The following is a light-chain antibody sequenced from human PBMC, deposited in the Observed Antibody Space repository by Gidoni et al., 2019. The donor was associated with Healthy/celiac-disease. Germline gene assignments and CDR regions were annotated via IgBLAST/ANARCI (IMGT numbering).Light chain of an antibody. CDR2: LGS. V-gene: IGKV2-28*01. Sequence: DVVMTQSPLSLPVTPGEPAAISCRSSQSLLHSNGYNYLDGYLQKPVQSPQLLIYLGSNRASGVPARFSGSGSCTDFTLKISRVEAEDVGVYYCMQARQTPYTFGQGTKLEIK. CDR1: QSLLHSNGYNY. CDR3: MQARQTPYT. J-gene: IGKJ2*01.